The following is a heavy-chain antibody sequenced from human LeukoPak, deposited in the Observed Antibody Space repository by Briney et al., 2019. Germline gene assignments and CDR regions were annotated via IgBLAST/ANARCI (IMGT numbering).Heavy chain of an antibody. V-gene: IGHV1-2*02. D-gene: IGHD2-2*01. J-gene: IGHJ4*02. Sequence: ASVKVSCKASGYTFTGYYMHWARQAPGQGLEWMGWINPNSGGTNYAQKFQGRVTMTRDTSISTAYMELSRLRSDDTAVYYCARDPGIVVVPAEVDYWGQGTQVTVSS. CDR3: ARDPGIVVVPAEVDY. CDR1: GYTFTGYY. CDR2: INPNSGGT.